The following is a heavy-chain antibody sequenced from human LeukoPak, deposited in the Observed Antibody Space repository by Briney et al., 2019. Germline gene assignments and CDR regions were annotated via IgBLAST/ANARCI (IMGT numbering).Heavy chain of an antibody. Sequence: GGSLRLSCAASGFTFSTYWMKWVRQAPGKGXEWVASIKEDGSDKYYVDSVKGRFSISRDNAKNSLYLQMNSLRTEDTAVYYCAKGGHYNFDYWGQGTLVTVSS. V-gene: IGHV3-7*01. J-gene: IGHJ4*02. CDR3: AKGGHYNFDY. CDR2: IKEDGSDK. D-gene: IGHD4-11*01. CDR1: GFTFSTYW.